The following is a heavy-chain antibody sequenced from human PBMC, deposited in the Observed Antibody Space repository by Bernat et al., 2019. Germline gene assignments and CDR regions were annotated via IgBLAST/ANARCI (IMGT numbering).Heavy chain of an antibody. Sequence: QVQLVESGGGVVQPGRSLRLSCAASGFTFSSYGMHWVRQAPGKGLEWVAVISYDGSNKYYADSVKGRFTISRDNSKNTLYLQMNSLRAEDTAVYYCGTDGVLRFLVRLFPPDYWGQGTLVTVSS. CDR2: ISYDGSNK. CDR3: GTDGVLRFLVRLFPPDY. D-gene: IGHD3-3*01. V-gene: IGHV3-30*01. J-gene: IGHJ4*02. CDR1: GFTFSSYG.